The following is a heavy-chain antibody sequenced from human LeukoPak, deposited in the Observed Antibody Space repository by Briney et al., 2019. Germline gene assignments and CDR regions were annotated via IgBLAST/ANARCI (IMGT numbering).Heavy chain of an antibody. CDR2: IYSGGST. V-gene: IGHV3-66*01. J-gene: IGHJ3*02. Sequence: GGSLRLSCAASGFTFSRSWMSWVRQAPGKGLEWVSVIYSGGSTYYPDSVKGRFTISRDNSKNTLYLQMNSLRAEDTAVYYCAREGYGDLAFDIWGQGTMVTVSS. CDR3: AREGYGDLAFDI. D-gene: IGHD4-17*01. CDR1: GFTFSRSW.